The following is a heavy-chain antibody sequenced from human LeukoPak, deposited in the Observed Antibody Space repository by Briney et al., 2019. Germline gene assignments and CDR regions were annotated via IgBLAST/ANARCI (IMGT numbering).Heavy chain of an antibody. Sequence: ASVKVSCKASGKIYTGYLLHWVRQAPGQGLQWMGWINPPSGGDTNYAQNFQGRVTMTRDTSTSTAYLELSRLTSDDTAVYYCARGGHIRTTVTSDACDIWGQGTMVTVSS. J-gene: IGHJ3*02. CDR3: ARGGHIRTTVTSDACDI. V-gene: IGHV1-2*02. CDR1: GKIYTGYL. CDR2: INPPSGGDT. D-gene: IGHD4-17*01.